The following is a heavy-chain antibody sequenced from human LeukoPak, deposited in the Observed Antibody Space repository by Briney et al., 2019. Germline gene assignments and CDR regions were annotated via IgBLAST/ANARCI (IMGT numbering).Heavy chain of an antibody. D-gene: IGHD4-17*01. CDR3: AKDPRYTVCYFDY. J-gene: IGHJ4*02. CDR1: GFTFSSYA. V-gene: IGHV3-23*01. CDR2: IRVSGGST. Sequence: QPGGSLRLSCAPSGFTFSSYAISCVRQAPGKGLEWVSTIRVSGGSTKNADSVKGRFTISRDNSKNTLYLQMNSLRAEDTAVYYCAKDPRYTVCYFDYWGQGTLVTVSS.